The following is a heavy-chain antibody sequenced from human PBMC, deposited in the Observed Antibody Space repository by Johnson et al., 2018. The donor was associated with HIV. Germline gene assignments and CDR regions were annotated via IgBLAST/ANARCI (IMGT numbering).Heavy chain of an antibody. J-gene: IGHJ3*02. CDR3: AREGDMIVVVAAFDI. Sequence: VQLVESGGGLVQPGGSLRLSCAASGISFSSYAMSWVRQAPGKGLEWVSAISDSSGSTYYADSVKGRFTISRDNSKKTLYLQMNSLRAEDTAVYYCAREGDMIVVVAAFDIWGQGTMVIVSS. CDR1: GISFSSYA. CDR2: ISDSSGST. D-gene: IGHD3-22*01. V-gene: IGHV3-23*04.